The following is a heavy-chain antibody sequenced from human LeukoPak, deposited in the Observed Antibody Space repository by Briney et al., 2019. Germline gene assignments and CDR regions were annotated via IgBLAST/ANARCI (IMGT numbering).Heavy chain of an antibody. D-gene: IGHD7-27*01. CDR2: INPDGRTT. J-gene: IGHJ4*02. V-gene: IGHV3-74*01. Sequence: GGSLRLSCAASGFSFSSYWMHWVRQDAGKGLMWVSRINPDGRTTDYADSGKGRFSISRDNATKTLYLEMNSLRVEDTAVYYCPRGDRTIWGLPYWGQGALVTVSS. CDR3: PRGDRTIWGLPY. CDR1: GFSFSSYW.